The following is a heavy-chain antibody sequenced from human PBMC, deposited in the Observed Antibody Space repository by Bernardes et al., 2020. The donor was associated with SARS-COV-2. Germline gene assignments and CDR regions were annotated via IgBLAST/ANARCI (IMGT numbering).Heavy chain of an antibody. CDR1: GFAVNFNH. CDR2: IFSGGTT. Sequence: GGSLRLSCAASGFAVNFNHMNWVRQVPGKGLEWVSVIFSGGTTYYTDSARGRFTISRDSSKNTLFLQMNNLRVEDTALYYCAKDRGGDGYSHFDSWGQGVLVTVSSASPTSPQVFPLSLCSSWYLNPLYYYFDSWGQGTLVTVSS. D-gene: IGHD6-13*01. CDR3: AKDRGGDGYSHFDSWGQGVLVTVSSASPTSPQVFPLSLCSSWYLNPLYYYFDS. V-gene: IGHV3-53*01. J-gene: IGHJ4*02.